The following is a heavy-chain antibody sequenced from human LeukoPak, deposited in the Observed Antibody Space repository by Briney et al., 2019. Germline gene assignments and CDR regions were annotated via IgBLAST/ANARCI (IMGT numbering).Heavy chain of an antibody. CDR3: ARDLAYCGGDCSH. Sequence: SVKVSCKAFGYTFTSYYMHWVRQAPGQGLEWMGRIIPILGIANYAQKFQGRVTITADKSTSTAYMELSSLRSEDTAVYYCARDLAYCGGDCSHWGQGTLVTVSS. CDR1: GYTFTSYY. CDR2: IIPILGIA. D-gene: IGHD2-21*02. J-gene: IGHJ4*02. V-gene: IGHV1-69*04.